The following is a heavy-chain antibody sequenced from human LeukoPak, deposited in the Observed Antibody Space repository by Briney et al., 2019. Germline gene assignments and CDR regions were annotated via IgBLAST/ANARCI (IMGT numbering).Heavy chain of an antibody. CDR2: INPKSGGI. CDR1: GHTLTGYY. J-gene: IGHJ5*02. Sequence: ASVTVSCNASGHTLTGYYIHWVRQAPGQGLEWMGWINPKSGGINYAQKFRGRVTMTRDTSINTVYMELSRLSSDDTAIYYCARSSPESFYDFQSNWFDPWGQGTLVTVSS. D-gene: IGHD3/OR15-3a*01. CDR3: ARSSPESFYDFQSNWFDP. V-gene: IGHV1-2*02.